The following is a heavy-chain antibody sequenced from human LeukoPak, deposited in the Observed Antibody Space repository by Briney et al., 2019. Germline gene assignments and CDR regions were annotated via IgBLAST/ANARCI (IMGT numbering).Heavy chain of an antibody. J-gene: IGHJ3*02. CDR1: GFTFSNAW. CDR3: ARDSKPRGYSYDHLLFGAFDI. D-gene: IGHD5-18*01. V-gene: IGHV3-15*01. CDR2: IKSKTDGGTT. Sequence: PGGSLRLSCAASGFTFSNAWMSWVRQAPGKGLEWVGRIKSKTDGGTTDYAAPVKGRFTISRDDSKNTLYLQMNSLRAEDTAVYYCARDSKPRGYSYDHLLFGAFDIWGQGTMVTVSS.